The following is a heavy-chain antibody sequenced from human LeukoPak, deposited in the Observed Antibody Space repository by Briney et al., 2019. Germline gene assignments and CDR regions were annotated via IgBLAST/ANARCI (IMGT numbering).Heavy chain of an antibody. Sequence: KPSEKLSRNGTGSGGSISSYYWSWIRQPPGKGLEWIGYIYYSGTSNYNPSLTRRLPISVDTSTNPFSLKLSSVPAADTAVYYCARSLPYCGGDCYAPPAVVDYWGQGTLVTVSS. CDR3: ARSLPYCGGDCYAPPAVVDY. CDR1: GGSISSYY. D-gene: IGHD2-21*02. V-gene: IGHV4-59*01. J-gene: IGHJ4*02. CDR2: IYYSGTS.